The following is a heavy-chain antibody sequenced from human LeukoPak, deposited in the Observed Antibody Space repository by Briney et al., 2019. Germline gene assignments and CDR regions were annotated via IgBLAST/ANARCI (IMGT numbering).Heavy chain of an antibody. V-gene: IGHV3-33*01. D-gene: IGHD6-25*01. CDR2: IWYDGSNK. Sequence: GGSLRLSCVASGFTFSTYGMHWVRQAPGKGLEWVAVIWYDGSNKYYGDSVKGRFTISRDNSKNTLYLQMNSLRAEDTAVYYCASDSGHAFDICGQGTMVTGCS. J-gene: IGHJ3*02. CDR1: GFTFSTYG. CDR3: ASDSGHAFDI.